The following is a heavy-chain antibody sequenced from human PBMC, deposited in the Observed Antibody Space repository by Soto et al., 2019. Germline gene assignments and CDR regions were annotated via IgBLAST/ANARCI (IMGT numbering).Heavy chain of an antibody. CDR3: ARGRKGMDV. CDR1: GDTFTNYD. V-gene: IGHV1-8*01. J-gene: IGHJ6*02. Sequence: QVQLVQSGAEVKKPGASVKVSCKASGDTFTNYDINWVRQATGQGLEWMGRMNPNSGNTGYAQKFQGRVTMTRNTSSTTSYMEMSRRRSEDTVVYYWARGRKGMDVWGQGTTVTVSS. CDR2: MNPNSGNT.